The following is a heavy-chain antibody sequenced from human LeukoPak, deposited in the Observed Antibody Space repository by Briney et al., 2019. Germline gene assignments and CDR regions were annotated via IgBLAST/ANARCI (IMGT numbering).Heavy chain of an antibody. CDR1: GGSISSGGYY. V-gene: IGHV4-30-2*01. CDR3: ARDPRAGSPSGDAFDI. J-gene: IGHJ3*02. D-gene: IGHD1-26*01. Sequence: KPSETLSLTCTVSGGSISSGGYYWSWIRQPPGKGLEWIGYIYHSGSTYYNPSLKSRVTISVDRSKNQFSLKLSSVTAADTAVYYCARDPRAGSPSGDAFDIWGQGTMVTVSS. CDR2: IYHSGST.